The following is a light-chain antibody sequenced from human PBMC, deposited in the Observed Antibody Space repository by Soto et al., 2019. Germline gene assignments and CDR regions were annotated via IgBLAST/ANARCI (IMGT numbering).Light chain of an antibody. CDR2: GAS. J-gene: IGKJ2*01. CDR3: QQYGSSPSLYT. V-gene: IGKV3-20*01. Sequence: EIVLTQSPGTLSLSPGERATLSCRASQSVSSSYLAWYQQKPGQAPRLLIYGASSRATGIPDRFSGSGSGTDFTHTISRLEPEDFAVYYCQQYGSSPSLYTFGQGTKLEIK. CDR1: QSVSSSY.